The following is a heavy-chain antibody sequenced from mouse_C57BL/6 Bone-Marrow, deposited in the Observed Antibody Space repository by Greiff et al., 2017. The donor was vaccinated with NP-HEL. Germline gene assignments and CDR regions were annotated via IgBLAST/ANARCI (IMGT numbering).Heavy chain of an antibody. Sequence: VQLQQPGAELVKPGASVKMSCKASGYTFTSYWITWVKQRPGQGLEWIGDIYPGSGSTNYNEKFKSKATLTVDTPSSTAYMQLSSLTSEDSAVYYCARFSTQSKTLDYWGQGTSVTVSS. CDR2: IYPGSGST. J-gene: IGHJ4*01. CDR1: GYTFTSYW. CDR3: ARFSTQSKTLDY. D-gene: IGHD1-3*01. V-gene: IGHV1-55*01.